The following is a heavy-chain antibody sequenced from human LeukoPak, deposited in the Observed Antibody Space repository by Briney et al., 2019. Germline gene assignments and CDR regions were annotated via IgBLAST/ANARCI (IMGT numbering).Heavy chain of an antibody. V-gene: IGHV6-1*01. CDR2: AYYRSQWYN. J-gene: IGHJ4*02. Sequence: SQTLSLTCAIFGDSVSSNSGAWHWIRQSPSRGLEWLGRAYYRSQWYNDYAFSVKGRIAINADTSKNHFSLQLNSVTPEDTAVYYCAREEAGTYGFQYWGQGTLVTVSS. CDR1: GDSVSSNSGA. D-gene: IGHD3-10*01. CDR3: AREEAGTYGFQY.